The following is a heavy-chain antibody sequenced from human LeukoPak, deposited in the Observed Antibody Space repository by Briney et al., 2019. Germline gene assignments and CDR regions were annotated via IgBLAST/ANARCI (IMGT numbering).Heavy chain of an antibody. CDR3: VKRAMAGVLERRTYYFDN. J-gene: IGHJ4*02. V-gene: IGHV3-23*01. CDR2: ISGSGLNA. CDR1: GFTFSNTA. D-gene: IGHD3-3*01. Sequence: GGSLTLSCAASGFTFSNTAMSWVRQPQGQGLGWHSIISGSGLNAYYADSVKGRLTTSRDSSKNTLFLQMNSLMTEDTAFYYCVKRAMAGVLERRTYYFDNWGQGSLVT.